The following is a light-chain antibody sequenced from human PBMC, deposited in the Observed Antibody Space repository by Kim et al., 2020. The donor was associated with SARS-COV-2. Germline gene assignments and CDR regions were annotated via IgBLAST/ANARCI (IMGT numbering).Light chain of an antibody. Sequence: LSPGERATLSCRASQSVSSSYLAWYQQKPGQTPRILIYGASSRATDIPDRFSGSGSGTDFTLTISRLEAEDFAVYYCQQYGNSPLTFGGGTKLEI. J-gene: IGKJ4*01. V-gene: IGKV3-20*01. CDR3: QQYGNSPLT. CDR1: QSVSSSY. CDR2: GAS.